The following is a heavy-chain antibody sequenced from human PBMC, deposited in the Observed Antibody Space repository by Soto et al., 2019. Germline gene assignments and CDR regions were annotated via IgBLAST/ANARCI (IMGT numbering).Heavy chain of an antibody. D-gene: IGHD3-16*01. CDR1: GYPFNSYD. CDR2: MSPDSGNT. Sequence: GASVKVSCKTSGYPFNSYDLNWVRQAPGQGLEWMGWMSPDSGNTVYAQKFQGRLTMTRNTSISTAYMQLSSLTSDDTAVYYCSRVGGVPGWFDPWGQGSLVTVS. V-gene: IGHV1-8*01. CDR3: SRVGGVPGWFDP. J-gene: IGHJ5*02.